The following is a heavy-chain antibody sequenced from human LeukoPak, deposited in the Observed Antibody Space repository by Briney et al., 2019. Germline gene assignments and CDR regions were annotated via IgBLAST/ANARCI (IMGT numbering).Heavy chain of an antibody. V-gene: IGHV4-31*11. J-gene: IGHJ5*02. CDR1: GGSISDGGYY. CDR2: IYDSGAT. CDR3: ARFYGDYRNWFDP. D-gene: IGHD4-17*01. Sequence: PSQTLSLTRAVSGGSISDGGYYWSWIRQHPGKGLEWIGYIYDSGATYYSPALQSRVAISVDTSDNKFSLKLRSLTAADTAVYYCARFYGDYRNWFDPWGQGTLVTVSS.